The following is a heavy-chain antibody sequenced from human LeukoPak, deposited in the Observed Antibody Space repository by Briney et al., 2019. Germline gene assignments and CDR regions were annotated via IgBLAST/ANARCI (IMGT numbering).Heavy chain of an antibody. D-gene: IGHD3-22*01. CDR3: AKGLGTSGYHDY. J-gene: IGHJ4*02. Sequence: GGSLRLSCAASGFPFSNYAMTWVRQAPGKGLERVSGISDSGDRTYYADSVKGRFTISRDNSKNMLYLQMNSLRVEDTALYYCAKGLGTSGYHDYWGQGSLVTVSS. V-gene: IGHV3-23*01. CDR2: ISDSGDRT. CDR1: GFPFSNYA.